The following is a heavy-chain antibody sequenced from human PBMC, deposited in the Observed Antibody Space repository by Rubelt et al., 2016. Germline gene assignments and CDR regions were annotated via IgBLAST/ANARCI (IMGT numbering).Heavy chain of an antibody. D-gene: IGHD1-26*01. CDR3: ARDIYSGSYYGY. V-gene: IGHV1-3*01. CDR2: INAGNGNT. J-gene: IGHJ4*02. Sequence: QVQLVQSGAEVKKPGASVKVSCKASGYTFTSYAMHWVRQAPGQRLEWMGWINAGNGNTKYSQKFQGRGTITRETSASTAYMELSSLRSEDTAVYYCARDIYSGSYYGYWGQGTRVTVSS. CDR1: GYTFTSYA.